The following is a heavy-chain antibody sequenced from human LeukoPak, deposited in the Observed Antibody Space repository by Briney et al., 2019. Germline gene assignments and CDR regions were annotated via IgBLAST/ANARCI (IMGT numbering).Heavy chain of an antibody. J-gene: IGHJ4*02. CDR2: ISSSSTRNM. CDR3: ARGDGFHQFDY. CDR1: GFTFSSYA. Sequence: GGSLRLSCVVSGFTFSSYAMNWGRQAPGKGLEWVSFISSSSTRNMYYADSVKGRFTISRDNAQNSLYLHMSSLRDEDTAVYYCARGDGFHQFDYWGRGALVTVSS. V-gene: IGHV3-48*02. D-gene: IGHD2-2*01.